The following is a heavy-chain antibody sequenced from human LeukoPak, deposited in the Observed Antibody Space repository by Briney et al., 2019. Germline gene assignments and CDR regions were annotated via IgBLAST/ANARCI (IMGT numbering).Heavy chain of an antibody. J-gene: IGHJ5*02. D-gene: IGHD6-13*01. V-gene: IGHV1-69*13. CDR1: GGSFSSYA. Sequence: SVKVSCKASGGSFSSYAISWVRQAPGQGLEWMGGIIPIFGTANYAQKFQGRVTITADESTSTAYMELSSLRSEDTAVYYCARNPVSSSWSPRWFDPWGQGTLVTVSS. CDR3: ARNPVSSSWSPRWFDP. CDR2: IIPIFGTA.